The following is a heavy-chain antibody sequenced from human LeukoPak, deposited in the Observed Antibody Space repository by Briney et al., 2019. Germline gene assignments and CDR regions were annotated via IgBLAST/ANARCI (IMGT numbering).Heavy chain of an antibody. D-gene: IGHD3-22*01. J-gene: IGHJ4*02. CDR3: ARGSDSSGYYPIGVPDY. CDR1: GGSISSGGYY. Sequence: SETLSLTRTVSGGSISSGGYYWSWIRQHPGKGLEWIGYIYYSGSTYYNPSLKSRVTISVDTSKNQSSLKLSSVTAADTAVYYCARGSDSSGYYPIGVPDYWGQGTLVTVSS. V-gene: IGHV4-31*03. CDR2: IYYSGST.